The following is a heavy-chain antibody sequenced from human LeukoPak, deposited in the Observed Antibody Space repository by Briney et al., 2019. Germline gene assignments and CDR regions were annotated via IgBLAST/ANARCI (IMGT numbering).Heavy chain of an antibody. Sequence: SVKVSCKASGGTFSSYAISWVRQAPGQGLEWMGGIIPIFGTANYAQKFQGRVTITADESTSTAYMELSSLRSEDTAVYYCARRPVVPAAIPPDKHYYYYYGMDVWGQGTTVTVSS. D-gene: IGHD2-2*02. CDR3: ARRPVVPAAIPPDKHYYYYYGMDV. J-gene: IGHJ6*02. CDR2: IIPIFGTA. V-gene: IGHV1-69*13. CDR1: GGTFSSYA.